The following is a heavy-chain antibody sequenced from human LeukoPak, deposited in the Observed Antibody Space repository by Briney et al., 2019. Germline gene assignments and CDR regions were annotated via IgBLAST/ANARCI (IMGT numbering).Heavy chain of an antibody. D-gene: IGHD4-17*01. Sequence: ASVKVSCKASGGTFSSYAISWVRQAPGQGLEWMGGIIPIFGTANYAQKFQGRVTITRDTSASTAYMELSSLRSEDTAVYYCARRDYGDYAPFDYWGQGTLVTVSS. CDR2: IIPIFGTA. CDR3: ARRDYGDYAPFDY. CDR1: GGTFSSYA. J-gene: IGHJ4*02. V-gene: IGHV1-69*05.